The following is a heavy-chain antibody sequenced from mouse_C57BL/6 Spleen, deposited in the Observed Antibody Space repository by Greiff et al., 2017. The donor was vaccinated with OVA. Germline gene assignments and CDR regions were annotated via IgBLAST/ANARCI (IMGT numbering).Heavy chain of an antibody. D-gene: IGHD2-3*01. V-gene: IGHV1-54*01. CDR3: ARWDGYYFDY. CDR2: INPGSGGT. Sequence: VQLQQSGAELVRPGTSVKVSCKASGYAFTNYLIEWVKQRPGQGLEWIGVINPGSGGTNYNEKFKVKATLTADKSSSTAYMQLSSLTSEDSAVYFCARWDGYYFDYWGQGTTLTVSS. CDR1: GYAFTNYL. J-gene: IGHJ2*01.